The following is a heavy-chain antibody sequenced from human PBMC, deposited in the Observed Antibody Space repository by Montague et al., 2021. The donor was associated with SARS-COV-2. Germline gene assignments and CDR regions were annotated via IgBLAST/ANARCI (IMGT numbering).Heavy chain of an antibody. V-gene: IGHV4-39*07. D-gene: IGHD3-22*01. Sequence: SETLSLTCTVSGGSISSSTYYWGWIRQPPGKGLEWIASIYYSGSTYFNPSLKSRVAISIDTSKNQFSLKLSSVTAADTAVYYCVRRPYYYDSSGQFDPWGQGGLVTVSS. CDR1: GGSISSSTYY. CDR2: IYYSGST. CDR3: VRRPYYYDSSGQFDP. J-gene: IGHJ5*02.